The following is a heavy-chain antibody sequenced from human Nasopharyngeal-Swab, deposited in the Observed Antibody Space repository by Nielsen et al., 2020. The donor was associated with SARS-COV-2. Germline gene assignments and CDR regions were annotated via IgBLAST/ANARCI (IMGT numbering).Heavy chain of an antibody. Sequence: ETLSLTCAASGFSFSTYAMSWVRQAPGKGLEWVSAISGSGGDTYYADPVKGRFTISRDNSKNTLFLQMNSLKTEDTAVYYCARVPGGGAVKDDWGQGTLVTVSS. V-gene: IGHV3-23*01. CDR3: ARVPGGGAVKDD. J-gene: IGHJ4*02. CDR1: GFSFSTYA. D-gene: IGHD1-26*01. CDR2: ISGSGGDT.